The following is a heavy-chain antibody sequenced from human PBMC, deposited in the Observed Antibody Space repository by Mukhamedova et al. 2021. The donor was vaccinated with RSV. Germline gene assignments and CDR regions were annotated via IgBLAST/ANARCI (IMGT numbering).Heavy chain of an antibody. Sequence: EYMGIIRPSGGNTSYPQNFQGRVTMTRDTSTSTVYMELTSLRSEDTAVYYCARESPNSYYFDCWGQGTLVTVSS. D-gene: IGHD1-1*01. J-gene: IGHJ4*02. V-gene: IGHV1-46*01. CDR3: ARESPNSYYFDC. CDR2: IRPSGGNT.